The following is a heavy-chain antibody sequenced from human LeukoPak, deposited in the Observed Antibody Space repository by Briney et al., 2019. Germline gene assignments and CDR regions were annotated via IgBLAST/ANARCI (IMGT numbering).Heavy chain of an antibody. CDR2: IKQDGSEK. CDR3: VRAEGSSADRGSDY. V-gene: IGHV3-7*01. D-gene: IGHD3-22*01. CDR1: GFTFSSYW. Sequence: GGSLRLSCAVSGFTFSSYWMSWVRQAPGKGLEWVANIKQDGSEKYYVDSVKGRFTISRDNAKNSLYLQMNSLRAEDTAVYYCVRAEGSSADRGSDYWGQGTLVTVSS. J-gene: IGHJ4*02.